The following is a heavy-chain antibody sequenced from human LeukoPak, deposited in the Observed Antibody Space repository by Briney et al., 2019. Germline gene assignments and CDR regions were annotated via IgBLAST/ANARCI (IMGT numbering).Heavy chain of an antibody. Sequence: SETLSLTCAVHGGSFSGYYWSWIRQPPGKGLEWIGEINHSGSTNYNPSLKSRVTISVDTSKNQFSLKLSSVTAADTAVYYCARLGSGTPLHYWGQGTLVTVSS. D-gene: IGHD2-15*01. CDR2: INHSGST. CDR1: GGSFSGYY. V-gene: IGHV4-34*01. CDR3: ARLGSGTPLHY. J-gene: IGHJ4*02.